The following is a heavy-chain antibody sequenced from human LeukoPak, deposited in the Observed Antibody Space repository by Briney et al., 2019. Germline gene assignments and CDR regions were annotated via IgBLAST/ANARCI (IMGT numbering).Heavy chain of an antibody. CDR3: ATSRGYSNTWAAY. Sequence: SETLSLTCSVSSASISSSNYFWGWIRQPPGKGLEWLASIYYSGNSYFNPSLKSRVTISVDTSKNQFSLRLSSATAADTAVYYCATSRGYSNTWAAYWGQGTLVTVSS. V-gene: IGHV4-39*01. CDR2: IYYSGNS. CDR1: SASISSSNYF. D-gene: IGHD6-13*01. J-gene: IGHJ4*02.